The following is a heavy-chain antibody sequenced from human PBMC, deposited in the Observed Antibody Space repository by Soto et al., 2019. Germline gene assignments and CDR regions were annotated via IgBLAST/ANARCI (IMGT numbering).Heavy chain of an antibody. CDR3: ARAGHYYDASGYDD. D-gene: IGHD3-22*01. V-gene: IGHV1-18*01. J-gene: IGHJ4*02. CDR1: CYSFATSG. Sequence: QVKLVQSGTEVKKPGASIKVSCKASCYSFATSGMTWVRQAPGQGLEWMGWISVYNGNTNYDQSRQVRVTRTTDTSTNSAYLEVSTRRSDETAVYYCARAGHYYDASGYDDWGKGTLITVSS. CDR2: ISVYNGNT.